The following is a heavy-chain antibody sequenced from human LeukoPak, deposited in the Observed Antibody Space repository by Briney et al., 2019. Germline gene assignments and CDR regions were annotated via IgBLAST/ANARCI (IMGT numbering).Heavy chain of an antibody. D-gene: IGHD6-19*01. CDR2: IYHSGST. Sequence: SETLSLTCVVSGDSISSSHWWSWVRQPPEKGLEWIGEIYHSGSTNYNPSLKSRVTISVDKPKNKFSLNLSSVTAADTAVYYCARIAVPGTFGVHYYYYYGMDVWGRGTTVTVSS. J-gene: IGHJ6*04. CDR1: GDSISSSHW. CDR3: ARIAVPGTFGVHYYYYYGMDV. V-gene: IGHV4-4*02.